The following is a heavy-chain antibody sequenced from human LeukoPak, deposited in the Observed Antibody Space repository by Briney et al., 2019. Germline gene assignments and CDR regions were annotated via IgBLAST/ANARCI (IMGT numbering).Heavy chain of an antibody. CDR2: IIPILGIA. CDR3: AREVDSYYYDSSGYY. J-gene: IGHJ4*02. Sequence: ASVKVSCKASGGTFSSYAISWVRQAPGQGLEWMGRIIPILGIANYAQKFQGRVTITADKSTSTAYMELSSLRSEDTAVYYCAREVDSYYYDSSGYYWGQGTLVTVSS. V-gene: IGHV1-69*04. D-gene: IGHD3-22*01. CDR1: GGTFSSYA.